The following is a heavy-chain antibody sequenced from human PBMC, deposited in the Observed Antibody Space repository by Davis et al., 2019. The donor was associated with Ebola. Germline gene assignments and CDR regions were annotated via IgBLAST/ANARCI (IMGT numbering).Heavy chain of an antibody. CDR1: GFTFRTYG. V-gene: IGHV3-30*18. D-gene: IGHD3-22*01. J-gene: IGHJ4*02. CDR3: AKDVGTYQYDSSGYLNY. CDR2: ISHDGGYK. Sequence: PGGSLRLSCVGPGFTFRTYGMHWVRQAPGKGLEWVAVISHDGGYKHYAESVKGRFTISRDNSKNTVYLQMDSLRAEDSALYYCAKDVGTYQYDSSGYLNYWGQGTLVTVSS.